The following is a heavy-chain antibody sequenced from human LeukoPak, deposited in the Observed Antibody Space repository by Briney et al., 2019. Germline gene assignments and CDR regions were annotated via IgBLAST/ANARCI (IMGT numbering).Heavy chain of an antibody. CDR1: GGSISSYY. V-gene: IGHV4-4*07. Sequence: SETLSLTCTVSGGSISSYYWSWIRQPAGKGLEWIERIYTSGSTNYNPSLKSRVTMSVDTSKNQFSLKLSSVTAADTAVYYCARGRRVRGVSGFDYWGQGTLVTVSS. CDR3: ARGRRVRGVSGFDY. J-gene: IGHJ4*02. D-gene: IGHD3-10*01. CDR2: IYTSGST.